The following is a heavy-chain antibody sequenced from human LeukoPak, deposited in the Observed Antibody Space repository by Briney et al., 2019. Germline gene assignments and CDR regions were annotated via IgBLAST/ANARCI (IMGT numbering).Heavy chain of an antibody. D-gene: IGHD3-10*01. V-gene: IGHV4-30-4*01. CDR2: IYYSGST. CDR3: ARERGYGSGSYYEDY. J-gene: IGHJ4*02. Sequence: PSETLSLTCTVSGGSISSGDYYWIGIRQPPGKGLEWIGYIYYSGSTFYNPSLKRRVTISVDTSKNQFSLKLSSVTAADTAVYYCARERGYGSGSYYEDYCGQGTLVTVSS. CDR1: GGSISSGDYY.